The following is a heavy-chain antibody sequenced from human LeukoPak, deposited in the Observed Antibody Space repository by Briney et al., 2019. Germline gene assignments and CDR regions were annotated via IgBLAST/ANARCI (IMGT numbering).Heavy chain of an antibody. D-gene: IGHD5-18*01. J-gene: IGHJ4*02. Sequence: GGSLRLSCAASGFTFSDYYMSWIRQAPGKGLEWVSYISSSGSTIYYADSVKGRFTISRDNAKNSLYLQMNSLRAEDTAVYYCARDGDPGYSYGLWMGYWGQGTLVTVSS. CDR1: GFTFSDYY. V-gene: IGHV3-11*01. CDR3: ARDGDPGYSYGLWMGY. CDR2: ISSSGSTI.